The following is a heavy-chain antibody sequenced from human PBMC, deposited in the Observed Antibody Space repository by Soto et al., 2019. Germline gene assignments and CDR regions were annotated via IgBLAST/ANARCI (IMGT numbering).Heavy chain of an antibody. Sequence: GGSLSLSCAASGFTFSSFALSWVRQAPGKGLEWVSAISGSGDGTDYADSVKGRFTISRDNSKNTLYLQMNSLRAEDTAVYYGAGPGDSSQDYWGQGALVTVSS. CDR2: ISGSGDGT. J-gene: IGHJ4*02. V-gene: IGHV3-23*01. CDR1: GFTFSSFA. D-gene: IGHD5-18*01. CDR3: AGPGDSSQDY.